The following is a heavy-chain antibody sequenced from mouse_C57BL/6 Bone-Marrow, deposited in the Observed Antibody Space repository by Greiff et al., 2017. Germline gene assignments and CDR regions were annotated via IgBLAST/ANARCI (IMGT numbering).Heavy chain of an antibody. CDR2: IDPSDSYT. J-gene: IGHJ3*01. V-gene: IGHV1-59*01. Sequence: QVQLQQSGAELVRPGTSVKLSCKASGYTFTSYWMHWVKQRPGQGLEWIGVIDPSDSYTNYNQKFKGKATLTVDTSSSTAYMQLSRLTSEDSAVYYCARDYDYDGAWFAYWGQGTLVTVSA. CDR1: GYTFTSYW. D-gene: IGHD2-4*01. CDR3: ARDYDYDGAWFAY.